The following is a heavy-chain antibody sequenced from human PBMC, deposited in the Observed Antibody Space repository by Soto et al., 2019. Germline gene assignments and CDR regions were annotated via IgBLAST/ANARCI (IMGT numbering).Heavy chain of an antibody. CDR1: GFTSSGYA. CDR3: ARAGGYGHGEQTFDY. CDR2: IWYDGTNT. D-gene: IGHD5-18*01. J-gene: IGHJ4*02. V-gene: IGHV3-33*01. Sequence: QVQLVESGGGVVQPGRSLRLSCAASGFTSSGYAMHWVRQAPGKGLEWVAVIWYDGTNTYYGDSVKGRFTVSRDNSKNTLWLQMSSLRVEDTAVYYCARAGGYGHGEQTFDYWGQGTLVTVSS.